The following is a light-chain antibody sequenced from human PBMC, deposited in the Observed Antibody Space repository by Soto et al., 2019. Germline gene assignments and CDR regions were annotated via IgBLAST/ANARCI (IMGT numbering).Light chain of an antibody. V-gene: IGKV1-33*01. CDR1: QGISNY. CDR2: DAS. Sequence: DLQMTQSPSSLSASVGDRVTITCQASQGISNYLNWYQQKAGQVPKLLISDASNLETGVPSRFIGTGSGTDFTFTISSLHPEDIATYYCQQCDTLPITFGQGTRLEIK. J-gene: IGKJ5*01. CDR3: QQCDTLPIT.